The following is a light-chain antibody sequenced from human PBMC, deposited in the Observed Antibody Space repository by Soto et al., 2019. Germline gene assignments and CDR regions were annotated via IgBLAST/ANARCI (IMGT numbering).Light chain of an antibody. CDR1: NIGIKS. CDR3: QVWDSSSDHVV. V-gene: IGLV3-21*04. J-gene: IGLJ2*01. Sequence: YELTQPPSVSVAPGKTARITCGGNNIGIKSEHWHQQKPGQAPVLVIYYDSDRPSGIPERFSGSNSGNTATLTLSRVEAGDEADYYCQVWDSSSDHVVFGGGTKLTVL. CDR2: YDS.